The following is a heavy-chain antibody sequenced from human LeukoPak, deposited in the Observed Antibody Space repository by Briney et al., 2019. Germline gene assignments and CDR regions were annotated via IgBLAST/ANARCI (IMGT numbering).Heavy chain of an antibody. D-gene: IGHD4-17*01. Sequence: SETLSLTCTVSGGSISSGGYYWSWLRQHPGKGLEWIGYIYYSGSTYYNPSLKSRVTISVDTSKNQFSLKLSSVTAADTAVYYCARSDYTTVTTLFDYWGQGTLVTVSS. CDR3: ARSDYTTVTTLFDY. CDR2: IYYSGST. CDR1: GGSISSGGYY. V-gene: IGHV4-31*03. J-gene: IGHJ4*02.